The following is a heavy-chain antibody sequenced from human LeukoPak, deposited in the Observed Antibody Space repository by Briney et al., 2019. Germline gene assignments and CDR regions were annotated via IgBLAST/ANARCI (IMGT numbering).Heavy chain of an antibody. D-gene: IGHD3-3*01. CDR3: ARQKSTYYDFWSGHFYGMDV. CDR2: ICHSGDV. V-gene: IGHV4-4*02. CDR1: GGSISSSNW. J-gene: IGHJ6*02. Sequence: SEALSLTCAVSGGSISSSNWWSWVRQPPGKGLEWIGEICHSGDVNRNPSLWSRVTLSVDKSTDQFSLKLSSVTAADTAVYYCARQKSTYYDFWSGHFYGMDVWGQGTTVTVSS.